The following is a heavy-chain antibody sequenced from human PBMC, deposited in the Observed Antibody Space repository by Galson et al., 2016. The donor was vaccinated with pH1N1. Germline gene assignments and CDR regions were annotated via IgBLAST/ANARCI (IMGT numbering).Heavy chain of an antibody. V-gene: IGHV1-69*16. CDR3: ERERGGATVHRWFDP. D-gene: IGHD4-11*01. CDR2: ILPILGIA. J-gene: IGHJ5*02. Sequence: SVKVSCKASGGTFSSYTINWVRQAPGQGLEWMGRILPILGIANYAHKFRGRVTMTTDESTTTVYMELSSLRFEDTAVYYCERERGGATVHRWFDPWGQGVLVTVSS. CDR1: GGTFSSYT.